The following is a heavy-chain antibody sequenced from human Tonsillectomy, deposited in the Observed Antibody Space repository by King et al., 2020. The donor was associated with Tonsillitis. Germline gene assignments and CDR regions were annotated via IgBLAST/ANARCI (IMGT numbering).Heavy chain of an antibody. D-gene: IGHD6-6*01. CDR3: ASSSGLGDFDY. V-gene: IGHV4-30-2*01. J-gene: IGHJ4*02. CDR2: IYHSGST. Sequence: QLQESGSGLVKPSQTLSLTCAVSGGSISSGGYSWSWIRQPPGKGLEWIGYIYHSGSTYYNPSLKSRVTISVDRSKNQFSLKLSSVTAADTAVSYCASSSGLGDFDYWGQGTLVTVSS. CDR1: GGSISSGGYS.